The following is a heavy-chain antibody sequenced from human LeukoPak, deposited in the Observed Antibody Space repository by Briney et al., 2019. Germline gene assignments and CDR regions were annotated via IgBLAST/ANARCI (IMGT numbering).Heavy chain of an antibody. CDR1: GFTFCSYG. D-gene: IGHD3-3*01. CDR3: AKDLFGVS. V-gene: IGHV3-30*02. Sequence: QPGGSLRLSCAASGFTFCSYGMHWVPPAPGKGLEWVAFIRYDGSNKYYADHVKGRFTISRDNSKNTLYLQMNSQRAEDTAVYYCAKDLFGVSWGQGTLVTVSS. CDR2: IRYDGSNK. J-gene: IGHJ5*02.